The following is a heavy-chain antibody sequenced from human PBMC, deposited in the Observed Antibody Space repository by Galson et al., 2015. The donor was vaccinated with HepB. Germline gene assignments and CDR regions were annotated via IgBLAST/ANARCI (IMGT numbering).Heavy chain of an antibody. J-gene: IGHJ4*02. CDR3: ARAPSKVYFDL. CDR1: GGSISQYY. CDR2: IYSSGKA. Sequence: SETLSLTCAVTGGSISQYYWSWIRQPAGKGLEWIGRIYSSGKANYSPSFQSRVTISLETSNNQFSLKLNFVTAADTAMYYCARAPSKVYFDLWGQGLLVTVAS. V-gene: IGHV4-4*07. D-gene: IGHD4-11*01.